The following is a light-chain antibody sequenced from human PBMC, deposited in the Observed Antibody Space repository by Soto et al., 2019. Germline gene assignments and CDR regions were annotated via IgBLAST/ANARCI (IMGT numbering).Light chain of an antibody. CDR3: QQYGDSLLP. V-gene: IGKV3-20*01. J-gene: IGKJ4*01. Sequence: ENVLTQSPGTLSLSPGERATLSCRASQSISNSYLAWYQQKPGQTPSLLIYHASNRATGIPDRFSGSGSGTDFTLTISRLEPEDFAVYYCQQYGDSLLPLGGGTKVEIK. CDR2: HAS. CDR1: QSISNSY.